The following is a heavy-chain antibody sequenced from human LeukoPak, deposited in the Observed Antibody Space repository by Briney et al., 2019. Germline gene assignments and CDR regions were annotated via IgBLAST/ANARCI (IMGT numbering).Heavy chain of an antibody. D-gene: IGHD2-15*01. CDR3: AVCSGGSCYYFDY. Sequence: SETLSLTCAVYGGSFSGYYWSWIRQPPGKGLEWIGGINHSGSTNYNPSLKSRVTISVDTSKNQFSLKLSSVTAADTAVYYCAVCSGGSCYYFDYWGQGTLVTVSS. CDR2: INHSGST. J-gene: IGHJ4*02. CDR1: GGSFSGYY. V-gene: IGHV4-34*01.